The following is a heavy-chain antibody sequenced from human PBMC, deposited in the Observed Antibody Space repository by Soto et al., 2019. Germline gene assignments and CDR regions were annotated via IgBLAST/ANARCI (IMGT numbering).Heavy chain of an antibody. CDR2: IVPTLGST. D-gene: IGHD1-26*01. J-gene: IGHJ1*01. CDR3: GSAQFSGFLLRY. Sequence: QVHLVQSGAEVKKPGSSVRVSCTASGHPHTISWVRQAPGQGLEWLGGIVPTLGSTNYARNFQGRVTISADKSTGVVHMEFIVLRSEDSATYDWGSAQFSGFLLRYWGPGT. CDR1: GHPHT. V-gene: IGHV1-69*08.